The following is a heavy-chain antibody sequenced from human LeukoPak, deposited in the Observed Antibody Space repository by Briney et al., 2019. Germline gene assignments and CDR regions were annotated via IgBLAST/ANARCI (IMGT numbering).Heavy chain of an antibody. D-gene: IGHD2-21*02. J-gene: IGHJ4*02. CDR2: VFSSGTT. Sequence: PSETLSLTCTVSGDSISGYYWSWIRQPPGKGLEWIGYVFSSGTTNYNPSLKGRVTLLVDTSKNQFSLKLSSVTAADTAVYYCARETYCGGDCYSGFDYWGQGTLVTVSS. V-gene: IGHV4-59*01. CDR3: ARETYCGGDCYSGFDY. CDR1: GDSISGYY.